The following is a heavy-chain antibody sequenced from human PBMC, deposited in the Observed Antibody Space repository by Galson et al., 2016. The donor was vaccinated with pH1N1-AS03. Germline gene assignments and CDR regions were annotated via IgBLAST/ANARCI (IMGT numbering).Heavy chain of an antibody. V-gene: IGHV3-30*18. Sequence: SLRLSCAASGFSFSIHGMHWVRQAPGKGLEWVASISYDGNTEYYADSVKGRFIISRDSSKNTVFPQMNSLRPEDTAVFYCAKAWRSSGWCDYWGQGTPVAVSS. D-gene: IGHD6-19*01. CDR1: GFSFSIHG. CDR3: AKAWRSSGWCDY. J-gene: IGHJ4*02. CDR2: ISYDGNTE.